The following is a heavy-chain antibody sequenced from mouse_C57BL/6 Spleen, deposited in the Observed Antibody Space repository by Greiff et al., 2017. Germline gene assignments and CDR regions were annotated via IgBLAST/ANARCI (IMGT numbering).Heavy chain of an antibody. CDR1: GFTFSDYG. J-gene: IGHJ4*01. CDR2: ISSGSSTI. V-gene: IGHV5-17*01. D-gene: IGHD2-3*01. Sequence: EVKLMESGGGLVKPGGSLKLSCAASGFTFSDYGMHWVRQAPEKGLEWVAYISSGSSTIYYADTVKGRFTISRDNAKNTLFLQMTSLRSEDTAMYYCARGGYYVNAMDYWGQGTSVTVSS. CDR3: ARGGYYVNAMDY.